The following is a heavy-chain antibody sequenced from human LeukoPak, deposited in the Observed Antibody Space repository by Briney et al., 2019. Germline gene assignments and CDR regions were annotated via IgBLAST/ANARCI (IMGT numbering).Heavy chain of an antibody. D-gene: IGHD4/OR15-4a*01. CDR2: IYHSGST. CDR1: GGSISSSNW. Sequence: SGTLSLTCAVSGGSISSSNWWSWVRQPPGKGLEWIGEIYHSGSTNYNPSLKSRVTISVDKSKNQFSLQLSSVTAADTAVYYCARIYGASSNWWFVHWGQGTLVTVSS. J-gene: IGHJ5*02. V-gene: IGHV4-4*02. CDR3: ARIYGASSNWWFVH.